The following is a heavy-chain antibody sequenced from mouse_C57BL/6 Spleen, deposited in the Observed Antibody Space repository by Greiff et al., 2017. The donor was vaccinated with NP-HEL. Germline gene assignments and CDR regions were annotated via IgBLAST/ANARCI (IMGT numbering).Heavy chain of an antibody. D-gene: IGHD1-1*01. CDR1: GFNIKDDY. V-gene: IGHV14-4*01. J-gene: IGHJ3*01. Sequence: VQLQQSGAELVRPGASVKLSCTASGFNIKDDYMHWVKQRPEQGLEWIGWIDPENGDTEYASKFQGKATITADTASNTAYLQLSSLTSEDTAVYDCTATVVDPWFAYWGQGTLVTVSA. CDR2: IDPENGDT. CDR3: TATVVDPWFAY.